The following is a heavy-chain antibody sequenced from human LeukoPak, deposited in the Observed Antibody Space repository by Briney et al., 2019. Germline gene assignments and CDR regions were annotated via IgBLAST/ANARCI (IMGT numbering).Heavy chain of an antibody. CDR1: GFTVSSNY. CDR3: ARVLSGPVGELFDY. V-gene: IGHV3-53*01. CDR2: IYSGGST. D-gene: IGHD3-10*01. J-gene: IGHJ4*02. Sequence: PGGSLRLSCAASGFTVSSNYMSWVRQAPRKGLEWVSVIYSGGSTYYADSVKGRFTISRDNSKNTLYLQMNSLRAEDTAVYYCARVLSGPVGELFDYWGQGTLVTVSS.